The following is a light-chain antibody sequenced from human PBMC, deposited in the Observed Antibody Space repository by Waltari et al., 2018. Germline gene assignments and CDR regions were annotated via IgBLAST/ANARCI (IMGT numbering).Light chain of an antibody. CDR1: QSISSHY. J-gene: IGKJ2*01. Sequence: EIVLTQSPGTLSLSPGEGATLSCRASQSISSHYLAWYQQKRGQAPMLLIYGASSRARGIPDRFSGSGSGTDFTLTISRLEPEDFAVYYCQQYTNSPRTFGQGTKLEIK. CDR3: QQYTNSPRT. V-gene: IGKV3-20*01. CDR2: GAS.